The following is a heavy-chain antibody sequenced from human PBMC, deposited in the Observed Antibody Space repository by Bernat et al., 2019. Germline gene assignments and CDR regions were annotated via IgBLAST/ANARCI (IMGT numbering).Heavy chain of an antibody. CDR2: ISSSGSTI. J-gene: IGHJ6*02. CDR3: ARGLRTTATTSYYYYYGMDV. Sequence: EVQLVESGGGLVQPGGSLRLSCAASGFTFSSYEMNWVRQAPGKGLEWVSYISSSGSTIYYADSVKGRFTISRDNAKNSLYPQMNSLRAEDTAVYYCARGLRTTATTSYYYYYGMDVWGQGTTVTVSS. V-gene: IGHV3-48*03. D-gene: IGHD4-17*01. CDR1: GFTFSSYE.